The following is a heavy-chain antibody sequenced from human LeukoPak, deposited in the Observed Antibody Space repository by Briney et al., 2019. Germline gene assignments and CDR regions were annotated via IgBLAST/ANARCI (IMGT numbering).Heavy chain of an antibody. CDR3: AKGSQGDY. Sequence: GGSLRLSCAASGFTFSSHWMSWVRQAPGKGLEWVASIRPDGSEEYYMDSVKGRFTISRDNAKNSLYLQMNSLRAEDTAVYYCAKGSQGDYWGQGTLVTVSS. CDR1: GFTFSSHW. V-gene: IGHV3-7*03. J-gene: IGHJ4*02. CDR2: IRPDGSEE.